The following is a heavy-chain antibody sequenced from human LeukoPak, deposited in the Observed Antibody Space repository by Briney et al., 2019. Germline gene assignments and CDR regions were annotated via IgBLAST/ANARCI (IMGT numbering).Heavy chain of an antibody. CDR2: ISGSGGST. V-gene: IGHV3-23*01. Sequence: GGSLRLSCAASGFTFSTYAMSWVRQAPGKGLEWVSAISGSGGSTYYADSVKGRFTISRDNSKSTLYLQLNSLRAEDTAVYYCAKAVDYGRHYYFDYWGQGTLVTVSS. CDR1: GFTFSTYA. CDR3: AKAVDYGRHYYFDY. D-gene: IGHD4-17*01. J-gene: IGHJ4*02.